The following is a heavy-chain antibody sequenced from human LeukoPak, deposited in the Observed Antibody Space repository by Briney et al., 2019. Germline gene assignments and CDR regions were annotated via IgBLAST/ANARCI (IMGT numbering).Heavy chain of an antibody. CDR1: GFSFSDYG. J-gene: IGHJ4*02. CDR3: AKDGAYINYQYYFDS. CDR2: ISFDGSNK. D-gene: IGHD4-11*01. Sequence: PGGSLRLSCAASGFSFSDYGIHWVRQAPGKGLEWVAVISFDGSNKYYADSVKGRFTISRDNSKTTLSLQMNSLRVEDTAVYYCAKDGAYINYQYYFDSWGRGTLVTVFS. V-gene: IGHV3-30*18.